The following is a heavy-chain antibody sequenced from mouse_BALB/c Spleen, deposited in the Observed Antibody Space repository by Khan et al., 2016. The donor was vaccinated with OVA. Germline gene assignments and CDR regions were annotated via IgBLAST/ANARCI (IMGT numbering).Heavy chain of an antibody. D-gene: IGHD2-10*01. V-gene: IGHV9-3-1*01. CDR2: INTYTGEP. J-gene: IGHJ4*01. CDR3: ARPPYFSYVRVH. Sequence: QIQLVQSGPELKKPGETVKISCKASGYTFRSFGMNWVKQAPGKGLKWMGWINTYTGEPTYADDFKGRYVFSLETSASTAYLQINNLKNEDTATYFCARPPYFSYVRVHWGQGTSVTVSS. CDR1: GYTFRSFG.